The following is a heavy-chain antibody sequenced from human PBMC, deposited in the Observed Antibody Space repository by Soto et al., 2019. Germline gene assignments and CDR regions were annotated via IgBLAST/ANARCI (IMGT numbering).Heavy chain of an antibody. CDR1: GFMFSSYA. J-gene: IGHJ5*01. CDR3: AKLTYPSDSTGYYYERVSGWIDS. D-gene: IGHD3-22*01. Sequence: PGGSLRLSCAASGFMFSSYAVSWVRQAPGKGLEWVSSISASGGTANLADSVEGRCTISRDNSKSTLYLQMNSLRAEDTAVYYCAKLTYPSDSTGYYYERVSGWIDSWGQGTLVTVSS. V-gene: IGHV3-23*01. CDR2: ISASGGTA.